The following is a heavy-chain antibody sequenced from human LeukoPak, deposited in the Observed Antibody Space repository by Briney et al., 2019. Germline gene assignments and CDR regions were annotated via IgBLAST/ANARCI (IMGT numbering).Heavy chain of an antibody. CDR3: ARADITGTIDY. Sequence: SSETLSLTCTVSGYSISSGYYWGWIRQPPGKGLEWIGSIYHSGSTYYNPSLKSRVTISVDTSKNQFSLKLSSVTAADTAVYYCARADITGTIDYWGQGTLVTVYS. CDR2: IYHSGST. J-gene: IGHJ4*02. V-gene: IGHV4-38-2*02. CDR1: GYSISSGYY. D-gene: IGHD1-7*01.